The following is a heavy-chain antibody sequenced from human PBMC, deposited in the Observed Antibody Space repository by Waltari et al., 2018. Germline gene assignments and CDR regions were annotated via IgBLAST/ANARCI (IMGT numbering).Heavy chain of an antibody. CDR2: IYYSGST. D-gene: IGHD2-21*01. CDR3: ARPRRFHDAFDI. Sequence: QVQLQESGPGLVKPSETLSLTCTVSGGSIGSYYWSWIRQPPGKGLEWIGYIYYSGSTNYNPSLKSRVTISVDTSKNQFSLKLSSVTAADTAVYYCARPRRFHDAFDIWGQGTMVTVSS. V-gene: IGHV4-59*01. J-gene: IGHJ3*02. CDR1: GGSIGSYY.